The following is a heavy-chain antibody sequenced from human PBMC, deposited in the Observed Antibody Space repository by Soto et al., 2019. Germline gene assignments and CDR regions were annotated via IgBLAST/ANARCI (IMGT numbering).Heavy chain of an antibody. J-gene: IGHJ6*03. CDR3: ATTTVTSNYYYYYYMDV. CDR2: INSDGSST. Sequence: GGSLRLSCAASGFTFSSYWMHWVRQAPGKGLVWVSRINSDGSSTTYADSVKGRFTISRDNAKNTLYLQMNSLRAEDTAVYYCATTTVTSNYYYYYYMDVWGKGTTVTVSS. V-gene: IGHV3-74*01. D-gene: IGHD4-17*01. CDR1: GFTFSSYW.